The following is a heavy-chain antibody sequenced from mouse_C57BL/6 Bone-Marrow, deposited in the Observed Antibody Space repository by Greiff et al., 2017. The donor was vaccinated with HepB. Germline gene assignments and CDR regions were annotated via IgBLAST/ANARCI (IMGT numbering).Heavy chain of an antibody. J-gene: IGHJ4*01. CDR2: IYPRDGST. CDR3: ARKGVPGTGAMDY. CDR1: GYTFTDHT. V-gene: IGHV1-78*01. Sequence: VQLQESDAELVKPGASVKISCKVSGYTFTDHTIHWMKQRPEQGLEWIGYIYPRDGSTKYNEKFKGKATLTADKSSSTAYMQLNSLTSEDSAVYFCARKGVPGTGAMDYWGQGTSVTVSS. D-gene: IGHD4-1*01.